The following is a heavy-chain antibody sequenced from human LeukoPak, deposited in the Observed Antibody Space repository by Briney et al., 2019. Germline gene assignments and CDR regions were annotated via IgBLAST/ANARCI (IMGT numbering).Heavy chain of an antibody. CDR1: GFTLSSNY. CDR2: IYGGDNT. D-gene: IGHD4-17*01. V-gene: IGHV3-66*01. CDR3: ARDSYGASDAFDI. J-gene: IGHJ3*02. Sequence: GGSLRLSCAVSGFTLSSNYISWVRQAPGKGLQWVSVIYGGDNTYYADSVKGRFTISRDNSKNTLYLQMNSLRAEDTAVYYCARDSYGASDAFDIWGQGTMVTVSS.